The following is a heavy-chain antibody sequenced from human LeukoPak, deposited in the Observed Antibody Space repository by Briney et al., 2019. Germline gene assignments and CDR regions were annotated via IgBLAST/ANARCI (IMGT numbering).Heavy chain of an antibody. V-gene: IGHV3-23*01. J-gene: IGHJ4*02. CDR2: ISASGGSP. Sequence: GGSLRLSCAASGFTFSSYAVSWVRQAPGKGLEWVSSISASGGSPYYADSVKGRFTISRDNSKNTLYLQVNSLRGEDTAIYYCARLPRISVADPFDYWGQGTLVTVSS. CDR3: ARLPRISVADPFDY. D-gene: IGHD6-19*01. CDR1: GFTFSSYA.